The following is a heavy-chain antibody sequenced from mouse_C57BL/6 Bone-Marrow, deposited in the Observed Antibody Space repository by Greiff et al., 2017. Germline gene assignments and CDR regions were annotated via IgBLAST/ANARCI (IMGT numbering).Heavy chain of an antibody. CDR1: GYTFTEYT. CDR3: ARHETVLWLREGYFDY. J-gene: IGHJ2*01. D-gene: IGHD2-2*01. V-gene: IGHV1-62-2*01. Sequence: QVQLKESGAELVKPGASVKLSCKASGYTFTEYTIHWVKQRSGQGLEWIGWFYPGSGSIKYNEKFKDKATLTADKSSSTVYMELSSLTSEDSAVYFCARHETVLWLREGYFDYWGQGTTLTVSS. CDR2: FYPGSGSI.